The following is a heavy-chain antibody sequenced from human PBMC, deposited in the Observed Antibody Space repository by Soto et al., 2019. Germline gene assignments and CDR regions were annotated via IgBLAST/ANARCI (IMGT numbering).Heavy chain of an antibody. Sequence: SETLSLTCSVSGDSISNSRFYWAWIRQPPGEGLEWIGSIYHTGNAYYNQSLKSRVTISVDTSKNLFSLKLTSVTAADAALYYCARDFFDSSDYTTNWFDPWGQGTLVTVSS. J-gene: IGHJ5*02. CDR2: IYHTGNA. V-gene: IGHV4-39*01. D-gene: IGHD3-22*01. CDR1: GDSISNSRFY. CDR3: ARDFFDSSDYTTNWFDP.